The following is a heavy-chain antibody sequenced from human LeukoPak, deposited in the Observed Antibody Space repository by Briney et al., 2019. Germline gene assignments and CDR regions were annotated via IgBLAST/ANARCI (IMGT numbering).Heavy chain of an antibody. CDR1: GYTSTGYD. D-gene: IGHD6-19*01. CDR3: ARGGSGWYGEDY. J-gene: IGHJ4*02. Sequence: ASVKVSCKASGYTSTGYDINWVRQATGQGLEWMGWVNPNSGNTGYAQKFQGRVTMTRNTSISTAYMELSSLRSEDTAVYYCARGGSGWYGEDYWGQETLVTVSS. CDR2: VNPNSGNT. V-gene: IGHV1-8*01.